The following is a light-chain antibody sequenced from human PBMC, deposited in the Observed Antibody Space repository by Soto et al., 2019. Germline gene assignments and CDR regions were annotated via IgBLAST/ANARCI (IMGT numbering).Light chain of an antibody. CDR3: AAWDDSLSGGV. Sequence: QSVLTQPPSASGTPGQRVTISCSGSSSNIGSNFIYWYQQLPGTAPKLLIYRNNERPSGVPDRFSGSKSGTSASLAISGLRSEEEADYHCAAWDDSLSGGVFGGGTKLTVL. CDR2: RNN. CDR1: SSNIGSNF. V-gene: IGLV1-47*01. J-gene: IGLJ2*01.